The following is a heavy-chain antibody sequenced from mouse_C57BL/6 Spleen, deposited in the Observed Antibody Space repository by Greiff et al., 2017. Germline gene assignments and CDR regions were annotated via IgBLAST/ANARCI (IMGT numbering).Heavy chain of an antibody. D-gene: IGHD1-1*01. Sequence: VQLQQPGAELVKPGASVKMSCKASGYTFTSYWITWVKQRPGQGLEWIGDIYPGSGSTNYNEKFKSKATLTVDTSSSTAYMQLSSLTSVDSAVYYCASYGSSLYAMDYWGQGTSVTVSS. V-gene: IGHV1-55*01. J-gene: IGHJ4*01. CDR1: GYTFTSYW. CDR3: ASYGSSLYAMDY. CDR2: IYPGSGST.